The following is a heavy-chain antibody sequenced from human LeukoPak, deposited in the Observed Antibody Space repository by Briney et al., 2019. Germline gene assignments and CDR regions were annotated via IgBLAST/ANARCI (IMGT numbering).Heavy chain of an antibody. J-gene: IGHJ4*02. CDR2: IWYDGSNK. D-gene: IGHD2-21*02. Sequence: PGGSLRLSCAASGFTFSSYGMHWVRQAPGKGLEWVAVIWYDGSNKYYADSVKGRFTISRDNSKNTLYLQMNSLRAEDTAVYYCAREVTPLYYFDYWGQGTLVTVSS. CDR3: AREVTPLYYFDY. V-gene: IGHV3-33*01. CDR1: GFTFSSYG.